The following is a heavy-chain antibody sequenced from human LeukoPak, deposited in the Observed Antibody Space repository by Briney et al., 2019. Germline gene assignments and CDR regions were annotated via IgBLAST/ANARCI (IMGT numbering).Heavy chain of an antibody. V-gene: IGHV3-74*01. Sequence: GGSLRLXCAASGFSFTTSWMHWGRQAPGKGLVWVSRINSDGSAANYADSVKGRFTISRDNTKNTLSLQMYSLRGEDTAVYSCAGDQKKNYYMNVWGKGTTVTVSS. J-gene: IGHJ6*03. CDR2: INSDGSAA. CDR1: GFSFTTSW. CDR3: AGDQKKNYYMNV.